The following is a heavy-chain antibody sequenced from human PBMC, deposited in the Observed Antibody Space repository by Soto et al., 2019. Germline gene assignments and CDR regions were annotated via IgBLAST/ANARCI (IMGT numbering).Heavy chain of an antibody. J-gene: IGHJ4*02. V-gene: IGHV1-2*04. CDR1: GYTFTGQY. CDR3: ARGYCSSTSCHFDY. CDR2: INPNSSGT. Sequence: QVQLVQSGAEVKKPGASMKVSCKASGYTFTGQYIHWVRQAPGQGLEWMGWINPNSSGTNYAQKFQGWVTMTRDTSISTAYMELSRLRSDDTAVYYCARGYCSSTSCHFDYWGQGTLVTVSS. D-gene: IGHD2-2*01.